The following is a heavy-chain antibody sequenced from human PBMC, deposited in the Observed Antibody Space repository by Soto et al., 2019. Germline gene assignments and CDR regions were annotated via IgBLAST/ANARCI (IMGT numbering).Heavy chain of an antibody. CDR3: ARGGRNFDY. V-gene: IGHV3-21*01. CDR1: GFTFSSYS. J-gene: IGHJ4*02. Sequence: EVQPVESGGGLVKPGGSLRLSCAASGFTFSSYSMNWVRQAPGKGLEWVSSISSSSSYIYYADSVKGRFTISRDNAKNSLYLQMNSLRAEDTAVYYCARGGRNFDYWGQGTLVTVSS. CDR2: ISSSSSYI.